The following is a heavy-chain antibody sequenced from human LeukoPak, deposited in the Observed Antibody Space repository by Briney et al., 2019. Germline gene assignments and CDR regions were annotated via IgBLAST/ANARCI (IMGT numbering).Heavy chain of an antibody. CDR3: ACSGRRSGWG. Sequence: AGSLRLSCAASGFTFSSYALSWVRQAPGKGLEWVSAISGSGGSTYYADSVKGRFTISRENSKNTLYLQMNSLRAEDTAVYYCACSGRRSGWGWGQGTLVTVSS. D-gene: IGHD6-19*01. CDR2: ISGSGGST. J-gene: IGHJ4*02. CDR1: GFTFSSYA. V-gene: IGHV3-23*01.